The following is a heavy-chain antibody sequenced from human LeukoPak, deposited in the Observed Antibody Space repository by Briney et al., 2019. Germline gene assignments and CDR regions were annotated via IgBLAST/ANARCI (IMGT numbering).Heavy chain of an antibody. CDR2: TRSKADSYAT. V-gene: IGHV3-73*01. Sequence: GGSLKLSCAASGFTFSASAMHWVRQASGKGLEWVGRTRSKADSYATAYTASVKGRFTVSRDDSKNTAYLQMNNLKTEDTAVYYCSRLRRAVRGFDGFDIWGQGTMVTVSS. J-gene: IGHJ3*02. CDR3: SRLRRAVRGFDGFDI. CDR1: GFTFSASA.